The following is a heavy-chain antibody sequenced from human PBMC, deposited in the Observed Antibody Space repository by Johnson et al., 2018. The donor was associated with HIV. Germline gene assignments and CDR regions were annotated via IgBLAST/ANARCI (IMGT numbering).Heavy chain of an antibody. CDR3: AREYDYDSSGYNAFDI. Sequence: VQLVESGGGVVRPGGSLRLSCAVAGFRFDDYGMSWVRQAPGKGLEWISTINWNGGRTGYVDSLKGRFTISRDNAKNSLYLQMNSLRAEDTAVYYCAREYDYDSSGYNAFDIWGQGTMVTVSS. CDR2: INWNGGRT. J-gene: IGHJ3*02. V-gene: IGHV3-20*04. CDR1: GFRFDDYG. D-gene: IGHD3-22*01.